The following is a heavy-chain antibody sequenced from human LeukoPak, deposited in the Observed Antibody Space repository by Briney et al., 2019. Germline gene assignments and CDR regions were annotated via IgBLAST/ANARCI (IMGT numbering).Heavy chain of an antibody. D-gene: IGHD6-13*01. CDR2: ISADGSNK. J-gene: IGHJ4*02. Sequence: PGRSLRLSCAASGFTFRNYGMHWVRQTPGKRLEWVAVISADGSNKNFADSVKGRFTVSRDNSKDTLYLQMSSLKTDDTAVYYCAKEFVPSGSSSRPMGNWGQGTLVTVSS. CDR1: GFTFRNYG. CDR3: AKEFVPSGSSSRPMGN. V-gene: IGHV3-30*18.